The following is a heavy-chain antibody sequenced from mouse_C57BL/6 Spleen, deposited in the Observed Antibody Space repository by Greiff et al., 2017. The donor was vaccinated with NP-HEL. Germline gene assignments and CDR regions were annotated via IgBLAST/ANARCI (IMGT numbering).Heavy chain of an antibody. CDR1: GYAFSSSW. CDR3: AIYYYGSSPFAY. Sequence: VKLQESGPELVKPGASVKISCKASGYAFSSSWMNWVKQRPGKGLEWIGRIYPGDGDTNYNGKFKGKATLTADKSSSTAYMQLSSLTSEDSAVYFCAIYYYGSSPFAYWGQGTLVTVSA. V-gene: IGHV1-82*01. CDR2: IYPGDGDT. D-gene: IGHD1-1*01. J-gene: IGHJ3*01.